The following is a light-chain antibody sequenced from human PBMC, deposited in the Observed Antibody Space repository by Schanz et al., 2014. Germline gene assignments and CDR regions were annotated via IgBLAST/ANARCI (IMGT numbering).Light chain of an antibody. J-gene: IGLJ1*01. CDR3: CSYAGSPYV. CDR1: SSDVGGYNY. CDR2: DVS. V-gene: IGLV2-14*01. Sequence: QSALTQPASVSGSPGQSITISCIGTSSDVGGYNYVSWYQQHPGKAPKVMIYDVSNRPSGVSNRFSGSKSGNTASLTISGLQAEDEADYYCCSYAGSPYVFGTGTKLTVL.